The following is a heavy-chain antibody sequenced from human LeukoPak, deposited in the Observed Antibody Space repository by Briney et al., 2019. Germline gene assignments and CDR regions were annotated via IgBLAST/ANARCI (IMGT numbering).Heavy chain of an antibody. V-gene: IGHV1-8*01. D-gene: IGHD3-22*01. CDR1: GYTFTSYD. J-gene: IGHJ4*02. CDR3: ARGRTINYYDSSGPSGY. Sequence: ASVKVSCKASGYTFTSYDINWVRQATGQGLEWMGWMNPNSGNIGYAQKFQGRVTMTRNTSISTAYMELSSLRSEDTAVYYCARGRTINYYDSSGPSGYWGQGTLVTVSS. CDR2: MNPNSGNI.